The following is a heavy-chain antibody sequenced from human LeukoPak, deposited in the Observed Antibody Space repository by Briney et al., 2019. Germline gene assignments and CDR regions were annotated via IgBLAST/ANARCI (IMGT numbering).Heavy chain of an antibody. CDR3: AKGFDY. CDR1: GSTFSSYG. V-gene: IGHV3-30*18. J-gene: IGHJ4*02. Sequence: PGGSLRLSCAASGSTFSSYGMHWVRQAPGKGLEWVAVISYDGSNKYYADSVKGRFTISRDNSKNTLYLQMNSLRAEDTAVYYCAKGFDYWGQGTLVTVSS. CDR2: ISYDGSNK.